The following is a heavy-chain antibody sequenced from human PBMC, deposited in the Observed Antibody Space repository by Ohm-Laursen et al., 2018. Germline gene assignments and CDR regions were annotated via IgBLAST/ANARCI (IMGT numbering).Heavy chain of an antibody. D-gene: IGHD3-3*01. CDR1: GFTFSDYY. V-gene: IGHV3-11*04. Sequence: SLRLSCAASGFTFSDYYMGWIRQAPGKGLEWVSYISSSGSTIYYADSVKGRFTISRDNSKNTLYLQMNSLRAEDTAVYYCAKDQIFGVVRPGYFDYWGQGTLVTVSS. CDR2: ISSSGSTI. CDR3: AKDQIFGVVRPGYFDY. J-gene: IGHJ4*02.